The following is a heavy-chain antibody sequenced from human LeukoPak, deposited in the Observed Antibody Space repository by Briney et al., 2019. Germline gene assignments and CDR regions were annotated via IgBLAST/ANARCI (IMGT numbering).Heavy chain of an antibody. J-gene: IGHJ4*02. V-gene: IGHV1-2*02. CDR2: INPNSGGT. CDR1: GYTFTGYY. Sequence: ASVKASCKASGYTFTGYYMHWVRQAPGQGLEWMGWINPNSGGTNYAQKFQGRVTMTRDTSISTAYMELSRLGSDDTAVYYCAKGGRVATWWAVDYWGQGTLVTVSS. D-gene: IGHD5-12*01. CDR3: AKGGRVATWWAVDY.